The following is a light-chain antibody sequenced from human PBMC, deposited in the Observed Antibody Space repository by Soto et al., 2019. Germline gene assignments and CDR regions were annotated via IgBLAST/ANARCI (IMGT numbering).Light chain of an antibody. CDR1: QSITTY. CDR3: QQAYGAPPT. J-gene: IGKJ1*01. Sequence: DIQMTQSPPSLSASVGDRVTITCRAGQSITTYLNWYQQTSGEAPKLLIYAAARLQTGVPSRFSGSGSGTDFTLTISSLQPEDFATYYCQQAYGAPPTFGQGTKVDIK. CDR2: AAA. V-gene: IGKV1-39*01.